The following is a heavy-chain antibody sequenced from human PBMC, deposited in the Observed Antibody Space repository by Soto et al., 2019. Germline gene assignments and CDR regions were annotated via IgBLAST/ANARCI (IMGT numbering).Heavy chain of an antibody. Sequence: ASVQVSCKASGYTFTGHYIHWVRQAPEQGPEWMGEIGPESGATRYAQRFQGRVTMTRDMSITTVYMELNNLSPDDTAVYYCGRGRSGQIVVFYWGQGTPVTVSS. D-gene: IGHD1-26*01. CDR3: GRGRSGQIVVFY. CDR2: IGPESGAT. CDR1: GYTFTGHY. J-gene: IGHJ4*02. V-gene: IGHV1-2*02.